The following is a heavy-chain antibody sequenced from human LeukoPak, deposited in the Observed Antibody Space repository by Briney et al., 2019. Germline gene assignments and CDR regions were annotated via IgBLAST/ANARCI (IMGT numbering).Heavy chain of an antibody. CDR2: INWSGGST. CDR3: AKDGMYSSSSSYYFDY. Sequence: GGSLRLSCAASGFTFDDYGMTWVRQAPGKGLEWVSGINWSGGSTSYADSVKGRFTISRDNVKNSLYLQMNSLRAEDTALYYCAKDGMYSSSSSYYFDYWGPGTLVTVSS. V-gene: IGHV3-20*04. CDR1: GFTFDDYG. D-gene: IGHD6-6*01. J-gene: IGHJ4*02.